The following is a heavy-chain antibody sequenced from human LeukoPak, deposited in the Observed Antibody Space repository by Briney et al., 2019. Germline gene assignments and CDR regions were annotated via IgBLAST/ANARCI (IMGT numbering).Heavy chain of an antibody. CDR2: IYYSGST. CDR3: ARDFTVIAAGGFDP. V-gene: IGHV4-59*01. D-gene: IGHD6-13*01. CDR1: GGSISSYY. J-gene: IGHJ5*02. Sequence: SETLSLTCTVSGGSISSYYWSWIRQPPGKGLEWIGYIYYSGSTNYNPSLKSRVTTSVDTSKNQFSLKLSSVTAADTAVYYCARDFTVIAAGGFDPWGQGTLVTVSS.